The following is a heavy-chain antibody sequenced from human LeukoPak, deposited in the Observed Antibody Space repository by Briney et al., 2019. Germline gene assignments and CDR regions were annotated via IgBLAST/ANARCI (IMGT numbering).Heavy chain of an antibody. D-gene: IGHD6-13*01. Sequence: ASVKVSCKVSGYTLTEVSMHWVRQAPGKGLEWMGGFDPEDGETIYAQKFQGRVTMTEDTSTDTAYMELSSLRSEDTAVYYCATWGGSWSEYFQHWGQGTLVTVSS. J-gene: IGHJ1*01. CDR3: ATWGGSWSEYFQH. V-gene: IGHV1-24*01. CDR2: FDPEDGET. CDR1: GYTLTEVS.